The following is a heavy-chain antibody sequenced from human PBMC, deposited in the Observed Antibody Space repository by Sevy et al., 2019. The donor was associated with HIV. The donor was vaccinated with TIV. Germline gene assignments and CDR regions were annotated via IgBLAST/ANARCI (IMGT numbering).Heavy chain of an antibody. Sequence: GGSLRLSCAASGFTFSSYAMNWVRQAPGKGLEWVSSGSGGNTYYADSVKGRFTISRDSSKNTGSLQMNSLRAEDSAIYYCAKGTLIGAAGLDAFDIWGQGTKVTVSS. J-gene: IGHJ3*02. CDR2: SGSGGNT. CDR3: AKGTLIGAAGLDAFDI. CDR1: GFTFSSYA. D-gene: IGHD6-13*01. V-gene: IGHV3-23*01.